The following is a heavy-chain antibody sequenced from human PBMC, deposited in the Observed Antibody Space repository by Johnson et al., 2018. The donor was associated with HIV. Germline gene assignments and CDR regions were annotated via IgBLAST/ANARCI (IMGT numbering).Heavy chain of an antibody. CDR2: IKSKTDGGTT. V-gene: IGHV3-15*01. CDR3: TTGRKGTGAFDI. J-gene: IGHJ3*02. CDR1: AW. Sequence: AWMSWVRQAPGKGLEWVGRIKSKTDGGTTDYAAPVKGRFTISRDDSKNTLYLQMNSLKTEDTAVYYCTTGRKGTGAFDIWGQGTMVTVSS. D-gene: IGHD1-14*01.